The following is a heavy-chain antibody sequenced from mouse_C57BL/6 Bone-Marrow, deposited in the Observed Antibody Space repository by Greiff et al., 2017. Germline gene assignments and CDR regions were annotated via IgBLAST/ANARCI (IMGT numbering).Heavy chain of an antibody. J-gene: IGHJ4*01. D-gene: IGHD1-1*01. CDR1: GFTFSSYA. Sequence: EVQGVESGGGLVKPGGSLKLSCAASGFTFSSYAMSWVRQTPEKRLEWVATISDGGSYTYYPDNVKGRFTISRDNAKNNLYLQMSHLKSEDTAMYYCARESPITTVVAVYYAMDYWGQGTSVTVSS. V-gene: IGHV5-4*01. CDR3: ARESPITTVVAVYYAMDY. CDR2: ISDGGSYT.